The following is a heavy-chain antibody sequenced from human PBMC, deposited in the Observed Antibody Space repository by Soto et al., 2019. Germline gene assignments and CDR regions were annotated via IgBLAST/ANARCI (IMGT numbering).Heavy chain of an antibody. CDR3: ARDRRRWLQFGHFDY. V-gene: IGHV1-69*01. J-gene: IGHJ4*02. CDR2: IIPIFGTA. D-gene: IGHD5-12*01. Sequence: QVPLVQSGAEVKKPGSSVKVSCKASGGTFSSYAISWVRQAPGQGLEWMGGIIPIFGTANYAQKFQGRVTITADESTSTAYMELSSLRSEDTAVYYCARDRRRWLQFGHFDYWGQGTLVTVSS. CDR1: GGTFSSYA.